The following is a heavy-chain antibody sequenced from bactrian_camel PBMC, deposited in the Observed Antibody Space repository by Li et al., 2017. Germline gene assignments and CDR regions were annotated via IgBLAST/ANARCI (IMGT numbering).Heavy chain of an antibody. CDR1: GYTYVTNC. J-gene: IGHJ4*01. CDR3: VRDHRALSRWYAMLY. V-gene: IGHV3S55*01. D-gene: IGHD6*01. CDR2: LSVDGTT. Sequence: VQLVESGGGSVQAGGSLRLSCAASGYTYVTNCVGWFRQVPGKERELVSTLSVDGTTTYADSVKGRFTISRDNTKNTLYLQMNSLKPEDTAVYYCVRDHRALSRWYAMLYWGQGTQVTVS.